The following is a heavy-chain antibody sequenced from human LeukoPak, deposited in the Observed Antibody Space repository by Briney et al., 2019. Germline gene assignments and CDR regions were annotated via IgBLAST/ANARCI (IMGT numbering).Heavy chain of an antibody. J-gene: IGHJ4*02. CDR3: AKDRHFDSNVFDC. D-gene: IGHD2-21*01. V-gene: IGHV3-74*01. CDR1: GFTFSSYW. Sequence: GGSLRLSCAASGFTFSSYWMHWVRQAPGKGLVWVSRINSGGSSTSYADSVKGRFTISRDNSKNTVFLQMSSLRAEDTAVYYCAKDRHFDSNVFDCWGQGTLVTVSS. CDR2: INSGGSST.